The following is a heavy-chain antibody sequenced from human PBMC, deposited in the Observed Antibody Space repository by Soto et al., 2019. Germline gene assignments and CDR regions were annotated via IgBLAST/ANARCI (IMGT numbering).Heavy chain of an antibody. CDR3: ARGTAGTGIMGFNWFDP. V-gene: IGHV4-59*13. J-gene: IGHJ5*02. CDR2: IYYSGST. CDR1: GGSISSYY. Sequence: PSETLSLTCTVSGGSISSYYWSWIRQPPGKGLEWIGYIYYSGSTNYNPSLKSRVTISVDTSKNQFSLKLSSVTAADTAVYYCARGTAGTGIMGFNWFDPWGQGTLVTVSS. D-gene: IGHD6-13*01.